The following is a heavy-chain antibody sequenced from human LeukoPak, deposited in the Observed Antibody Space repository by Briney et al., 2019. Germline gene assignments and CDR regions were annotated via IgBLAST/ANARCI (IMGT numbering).Heavy chain of an antibody. CDR3: ATRSGPFDY. CDR2: IYHSGST. Sequence: SETLSLTCAASGYSISSGYYWGWIRQPPGKGLEWIGSIYHSGSTYYNPSLKSRVTISVDTSKNQFSLKLSSVTAADTAVYYCATRSGPFDYWGQGTLVTVSS. CDR1: GYSISSGYY. D-gene: IGHD3-3*01. J-gene: IGHJ4*02. V-gene: IGHV4-38-2*01.